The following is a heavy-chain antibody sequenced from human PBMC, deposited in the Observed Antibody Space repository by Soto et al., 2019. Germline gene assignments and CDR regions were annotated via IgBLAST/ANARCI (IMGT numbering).Heavy chain of an antibody. D-gene: IGHD4-17*01. CDR3: ATGMIGYGDYSVFDY. CDR1: GYTLTELS. CDR2: FDPEDGET. Sequence: ASVKVSCKVSGYTLTELSMHWVRQAPGKGLEWMGGFDPEDGETIYAQKFQGRVTMTEDTSTDTAYMELSSLRSEDTAVYYCATGMIGYGDYSVFDYWGQGTLVTVSS. J-gene: IGHJ4*02. V-gene: IGHV1-24*01.